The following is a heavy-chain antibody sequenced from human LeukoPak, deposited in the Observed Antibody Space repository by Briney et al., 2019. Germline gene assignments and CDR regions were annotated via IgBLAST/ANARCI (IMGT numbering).Heavy chain of an antibody. CDR2: IYYSGST. D-gene: IGHD6-13*01. CDR3: ARGEGQQLNWFDP. V-gene: IGHV4-59*01. J-gene: IGHJ5*02. CDR1: GGSISSYY. Sequence: SETLSLTCTVSGGSISSYYWSWIRQPPGKGLEWIGYIYYSGSTNYNPSLKSRVTISVDTSKNQFSLKLSSVTAADTAVYYCARGEGQQLNWFDPWGQGTLVTVSS.